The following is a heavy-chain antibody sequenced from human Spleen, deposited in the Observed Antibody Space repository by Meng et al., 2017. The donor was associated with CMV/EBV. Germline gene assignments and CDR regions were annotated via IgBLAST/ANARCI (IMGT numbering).Heavy chain of an antibody. CDR2: ISSRSSYI. V-gene: IGHV3-21*01. J-gene: IGHJ4*02. CDR3: ARSHDYGGNVDY. Sequence: GESLKISCTASGFTFGDYAMSWVRQAPGKGLEWVSSISSRSSYIYYADSVKGRFTISRDNAKNSLYLQMNSLRAEDTAVYYCARSHDYGGNVDYWGQGTLVTVSS. CDR1: GFTFGDYA. D-gene: IGHD4-23*01.